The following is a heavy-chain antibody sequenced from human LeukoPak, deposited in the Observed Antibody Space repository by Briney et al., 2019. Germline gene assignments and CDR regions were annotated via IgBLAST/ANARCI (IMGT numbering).Heavy chain of an antibody. V-gene: IGHV3-66*01. CDR1: GYIVSSNH. CDR2: IYINAGTT. D-gene: IGHD5-24*01. CDR3: ARDGSNFYFDY. Sequence: GGSLRLSCEASGYIVSSNHKNWVRQTPGKGLEWVSIIYINAGTTHYADSVKGRFTISRDNSQNTVYLQMNSPRAEDTAVYYCARDGSNFYFDYWGQGTLVTVSS. J-gene: IGHJ4*02.